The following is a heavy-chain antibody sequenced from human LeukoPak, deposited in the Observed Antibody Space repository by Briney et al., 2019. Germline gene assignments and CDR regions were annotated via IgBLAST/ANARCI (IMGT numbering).Heavy chain of an antibody. CDR3: ARDRVGCTGGSRYFGY. J-gene: IGHJ4*02. V-gene: IGHV3-49*03. CDR1: GFTFGDYA. D-gene: IGHD2-8*02. Sequence: PGRSLRLSCTASGFTFGDYAMTWFRQAPGKGLEWVGFIRSRAYGGTTECAASVKGRFTISRDDSKSIAYLQMNGLKTEDTAVYYCARDRVGCTGGSRYFGYWGQGTLVTVSS. CDR2: IRSRAYGGTT.